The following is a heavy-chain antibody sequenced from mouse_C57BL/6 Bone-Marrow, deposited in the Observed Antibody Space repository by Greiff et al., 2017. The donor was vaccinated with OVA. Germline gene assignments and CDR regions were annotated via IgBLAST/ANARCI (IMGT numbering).Heavy chain of an antibody. J-gene: IGHJ2*01. CDR2: INPNNGGT. D-gene: IGHD2-1*01. V-gene: IGHV1-18*01. Sequence: VQLQQSGPELVKPGASVKIPCKASGYTFTDYNMDWVKQSHGKSLEWIGDINPNNGGTIYNQKFKGKATLTVDKSSSTAYMELRSLTSEDTAVYYCARSGYGNYEYYFDYWGQGTTLTVSS. CDR3: ARSGYGNYEYYFDY. CDR1: GYTFTDYN.